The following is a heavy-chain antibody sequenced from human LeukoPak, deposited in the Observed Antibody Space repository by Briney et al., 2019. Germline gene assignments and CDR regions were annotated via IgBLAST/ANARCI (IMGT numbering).Heavy chain of an antibody. Sequence: SETLSLTCTVSGGSISSGSYYWSWIRQPAGKGLEWIGRIYTSGSTNYNPSLKSRVTMSVDTSKNQFSLKLSSVTAADTAVYYCARVAYEGGYSGQYGYYYYYYMDVWGKGTTVTVSS. CDR2: IYTSGST. J-gene: IGHJ6*03. CDR3: ARVAYEGGYSGQYGYYYYYYMDV. V-gene: IGHV4-61*02. D-gene: IGHD5-12*01. CDR1: GGSISSGSYY.